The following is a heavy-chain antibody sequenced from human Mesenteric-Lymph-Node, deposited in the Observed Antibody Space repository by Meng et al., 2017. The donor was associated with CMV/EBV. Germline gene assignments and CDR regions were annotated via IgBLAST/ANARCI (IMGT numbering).Heavy chain of an antibody. CDR3: AKETMDYYDTSGLHY. V-gene: IGHV3-23*01. D-gene: IGHD3-22*01. CDR2: ISGSGGST. Sequence: GESLKISCAASGFTFSSYAMSWVRQAPGKGLEWVSAISGSGGSTYYADSVKGRFTISRDNSKNTLYLQMNSLRAEDTAVYYCAKETMDYYDTSGLHYWGQGTLVTVSS. CDR1: GFTFSSYA. J-gene: IGHJ4*02.